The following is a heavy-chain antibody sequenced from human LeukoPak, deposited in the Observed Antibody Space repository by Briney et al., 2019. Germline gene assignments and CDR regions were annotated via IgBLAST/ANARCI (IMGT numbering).Heavy chain of an antibody. V-gene: IGHV3-48*04. CDR1: GFTFSSFS. Sequence: GGSLRLSCAASGFTFSSFSMNWVRQAPGKGLEWISYIASSSSSMYYADSVKGRFTISRDNAKNSLYLQMNSLTVEDTAVYYCARVIGSYGDSAYWGQGTLATVSS. D-gene: IGHD4-17*01. CDR2: IASSSSSM. CDR3: ARVIGSYGDSAY. J-gene: IGHJ4*02.